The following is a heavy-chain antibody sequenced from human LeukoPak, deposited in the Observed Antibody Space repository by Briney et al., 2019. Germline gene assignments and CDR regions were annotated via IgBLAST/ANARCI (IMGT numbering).Heavy chain of an antibody. D-gene: IGHD3/OR15-3a*01. V-gene: IGHV3-20*01. CDR2: INWNGGST. CDR3: ARSCGLGLFDP. J-gene: IGHJ5*02. Sequence: GGSLRLSCAASGFTFDDYGMSWVRHAPGKGLEWVSGINWNGGSTGYVDSVKGRFTISRDNAKNSLYLQMNSLRAEDTALYHCARSCGLGLFDPWGQGTLVTVSS. CDR1: GFTFDDYG.